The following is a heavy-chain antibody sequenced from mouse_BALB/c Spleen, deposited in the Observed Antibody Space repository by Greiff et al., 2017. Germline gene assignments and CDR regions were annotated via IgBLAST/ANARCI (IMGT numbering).Heavy chain of an antibody. CDR2: ISSGGSYT. J-gene: IGHJ1*01. V-gene: IGHV5-6-4*01. D-gene: IGHD2-14*01. CDR1: GFTFSSYT. CDR3: TRDEVRRPYWYFDV. Sequence: EVMLVESGGGLVKPGGSLKLSCAASGFTFSSYTMSWVRQTPEKRLEWVATISSGGSYTYYPDSVKGRFTISRDNAKNTLYLQMSSLKSEDTAMYYCTRDEVRRPYWYFDVWGAGTTVTVSS.